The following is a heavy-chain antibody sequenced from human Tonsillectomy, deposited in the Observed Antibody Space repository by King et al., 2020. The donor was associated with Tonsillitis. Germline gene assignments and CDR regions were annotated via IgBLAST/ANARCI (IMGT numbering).Heavy chain of an antibody. CDR2: ITSSSTV. CDR1: GFTFSSYS. Sequence: VQLVESGGGLVQPGGSLRLSCAASGFTFSSYSMNWVRQAPGKGLEWVSYITSSSTVYYADSVKGRFTISGDNAKNSLYLQMNSLRAEDTAVYYCARVERGAFDIWGQGTMVTVSS. D-gene: IGHD3-3*01. J-gene: IGHJ3*02. V-gene: IGHV3-48*01. CDR3: ARVERGAFDI.